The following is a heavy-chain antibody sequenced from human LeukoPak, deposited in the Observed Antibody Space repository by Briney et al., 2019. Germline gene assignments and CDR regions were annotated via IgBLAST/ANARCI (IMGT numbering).Heavy chain of an antibody. CDR3: ARGCGIFDLWSGYYTAPRYDP. CDR2: INHSGST. Sequence: SETLSLTCAVYGGSFSGYYWSWIRQPPGKGLEWIGEINHSGSTNYNPSLKSRVPISVDTSKNQFSLKLSSVTAADTAVYYCARGCGIFDLWSGYYTAPRYDPWGQGTLVTVSS. V-gene: IGHV4-34*01. J-gene: IGHJ5*02. CDR1: GGSFSGYY. D-gene: IGHD3-3*01.